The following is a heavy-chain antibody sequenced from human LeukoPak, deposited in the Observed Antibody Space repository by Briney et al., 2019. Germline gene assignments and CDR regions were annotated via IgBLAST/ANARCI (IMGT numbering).Heavy chain of an antibody. CDR1: AFTFSSYA. D-gene: IGHD3-22*01. J-gene: IGHJ1*01. V-gene: IGHV3-23*01. CDR3: AKLGSSGYFQH. CDR2: ISSSGVST. Sequence: GGSLRRSCAASAFTFSSYAMSWVRQALGKGLEWVSSISSSGVSTYYADSVKGRFTISRDNSKNTLYLQVNSLRAEDMAVYYCAKLGSSGYFQHWGQGTLVTVSS.